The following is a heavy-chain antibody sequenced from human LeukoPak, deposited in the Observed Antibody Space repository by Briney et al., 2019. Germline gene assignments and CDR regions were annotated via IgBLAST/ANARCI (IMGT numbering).Heavy chain of an antibody. V-gene: IGHV3-23*01. CDR1: GFTFSSDA. CDR2: ISSSGGST. Sequence: QPGGSLRLSCAASGFTFSSDAMRWVRQAPGKGLEWVSAISSSGGSTYYADSVRGRSIISRDSSKNTLYLQMNSLRAEDTAVYYCAKDYYDDYVWGSYRSPGTVYYYYYYMDVWGKGTTVTISS. J-gene: IGHJ6*03. CDR3: AKDYYDDYVWGSYRSPGTVYYYYYYMDV. D-gene: IGHD3-16*02.